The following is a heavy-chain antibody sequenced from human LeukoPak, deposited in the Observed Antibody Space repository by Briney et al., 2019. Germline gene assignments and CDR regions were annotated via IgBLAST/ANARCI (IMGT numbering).Heavy chain of an antibody. D-gene: IGHD5-12*01. V-gene: IGHV1-18*01. J-gene: IGHJ4*02. CDR2: ISAHNGYT. CDR3: ARDMTYEVDY. Sequence: ASVKVSCKASGYPFTSYGISWVRQALGQGLEWMGWISAHNGYTNYAQKLQGRVTMTTDTSTSTVYMELRSLTSDDTAVYYCARDMTYEVDYWGQGTLVTVSS. CDR1: GYPFTSYG.